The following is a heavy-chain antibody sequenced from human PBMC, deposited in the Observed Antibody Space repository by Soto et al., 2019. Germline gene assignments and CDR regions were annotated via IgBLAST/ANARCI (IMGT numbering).Heavy chain of an antibody. CDR1: GGSISSGDYY. CDR3: VRDYDYDTSRNDAFDI. CDR2: IYSSGST. J-gene: IGHJ3*02. Sequence: QVQLQESGPGLVKPSQTLSLTCTVSGGSISSGDYYWSWIRHHPGKGLEWIGYIYSSGSTYYNPSLRSRVTISADTSKNQFSLRLSSVTAADTAVYYCVRDYDYDTSRNDAFDIWGQGTMVTVPS. V-gene: IGHV4-31*03. D-gene: IGHD3-22*01.